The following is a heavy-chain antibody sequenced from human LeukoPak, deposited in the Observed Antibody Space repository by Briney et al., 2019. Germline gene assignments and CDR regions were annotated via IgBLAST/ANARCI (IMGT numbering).Heavy chain of an antibody. Sequence: SVKVSCKASGYTFTSYDINWVRQAPGQGLEWIGDIIPIFDTANYAQKFQGRVTITADESAATSYMELSSLRSEDTAVYYCARDATVRGPYGGHHFYSYMDIWGKGTTVTISS. CDR3: ARDATVRGPYGGHHFYSYMDI. J-gene: IGHJ6*03. D-gene: IGHD3-10*01. V-gene: IGHV1-69*13. CDR2: IIPIFDTA. CDR1: GYTFTSYD.